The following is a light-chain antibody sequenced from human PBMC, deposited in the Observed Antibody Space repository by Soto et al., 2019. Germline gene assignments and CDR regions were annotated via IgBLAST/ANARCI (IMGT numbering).Light chain of an antibody. V-gene: IGKV3-20*01. Sequence: ELLMTQSPAPLSVSPGERATLSCRASQSVSSDLAWYQQKPGQTPRLLLYDASSRATGIPDRFSGGGSGTDFTLTISRLEPEDFAVYYCQQFSSYPLTFGGGTKVDIK. J-gene: IGKJ4*01. CDR2: DAS. CDR3: QQFSSYPLT. CDR1: QSVSSD.